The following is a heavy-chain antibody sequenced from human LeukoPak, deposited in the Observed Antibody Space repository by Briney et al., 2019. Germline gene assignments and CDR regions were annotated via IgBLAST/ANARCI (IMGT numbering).Heavy chain of an antibody. V-gene: IGHV4-34*01. Sequence: SETLSLTCAVYGGSFSGYYWSWIRQPPGKGLEWIGEINHSGSTNYNPSLKSRVTISVDTSKNQFSLKLSSVTAADTAVYYCARDPIVVVVAAGFGIFDYWGQGTLVTVSS. CDR3: ARDPIVVVVAAGFGIFDY. D-gene: IGHD2-15*01. J-gene: IGHJ4*02. CDR2: INHSGST. CDR1: GGSFSGYY.